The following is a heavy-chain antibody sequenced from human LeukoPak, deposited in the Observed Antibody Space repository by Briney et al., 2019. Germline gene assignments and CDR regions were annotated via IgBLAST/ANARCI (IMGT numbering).Heavy chain of an antibody. D-gene: IGHD1-1*01. CDR3: ARHERGAENLDY. Sequence: SETLSLTCTVSGASISNYYWSWIRPPPRKGLECIGYVPYSGRTNHNPSLKSRVTISADTSKNQFSLKLTSVTAADTAVYYCARHERGAENLDYWGQGTLVTVSS. CDR1: GASISNYY. V-gene: IGHV4-59*08. CDR2: VPYSGRT. J-gene: IGHJ4*02.